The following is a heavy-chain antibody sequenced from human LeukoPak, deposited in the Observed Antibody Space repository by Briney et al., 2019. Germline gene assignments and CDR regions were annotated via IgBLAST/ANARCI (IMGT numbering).Heavy chain of an antibody. V-gene: IGHV3-7*01. J-gene: IGHJ4*02. CDR2: IKQDGSEK. D-gene: IGHD3-22*01. CDR3: AREGWYYDSSGYYQRGGSFDY. CDR1: GFTFSSYW. Sequence: QPGGSLRLSCAASGFTFSSYWMSWVRQAPGKGLEWVANIKQDGSEKYYVDSVKGRFTISRDNAKTSLYLQINSRRAENAAVYYCAREGWYYDSSGYYQRGGSFDYWGQGTLVTVSS.